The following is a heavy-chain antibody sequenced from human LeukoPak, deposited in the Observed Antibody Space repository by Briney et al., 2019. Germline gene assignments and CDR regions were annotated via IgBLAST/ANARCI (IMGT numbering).Heavy chain of an antibody. D-gene: IGHD3-22*01. V-gene: IGHV4-4*07. J-gene: IGHJ4*02. CDR2: IYTSGST. CDR3: ARVHDSNGYYQYYFDY. CDR1: GGSISSYY. Sequence: SETLSLTCPVSGGSISSYYWSWIRQPAGKGLEWIGRIYTSGSTNYNPSLKSRVTMSVDTSKNQFSLRLSSVTAADTAVYYCARVHDSNGYYQYYFDYWGQGTLVTVSS.